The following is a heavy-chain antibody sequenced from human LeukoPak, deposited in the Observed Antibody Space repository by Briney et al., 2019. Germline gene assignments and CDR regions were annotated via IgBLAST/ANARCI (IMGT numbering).Heavy chain of an antibody. CDR3: ARARTRSWIQLWTLDY. J-gene: IGHJ4*02. Sequence: SGGSLRLSSAASGFTFSSYEMNWVRQAPGKGLEWVSYISSSGSTIYYADSVKGRFAISRDNAKNSLYLQMDSLRAEDTAVYYCARARTRSWIQLWTLDYWGQGTLVTVSS. V-gene: IGHV3-48*03. CDR1: GFTFSSYE. D-gene: IGHD5-18*01. CDR2: ISSSGSTI.